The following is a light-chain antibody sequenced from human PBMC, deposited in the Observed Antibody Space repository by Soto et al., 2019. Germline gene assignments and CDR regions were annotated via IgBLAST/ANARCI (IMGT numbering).Light chain of an antibody. CDR2: WAS. J-gene: IGKJ5*01. V-gene: IGKV4-1*01. Sequence: DIVMTQSPDSLAVALGERATISCKYRHSLLSSSNNKNHLAWYKQKPGQPPKLLMYWASTRESGVHDRFSGSWSGAYFTLTISSLQAEEVAVDDCQQYYNTPTFGPGTRLEIK. CDR3: QQYYNTPT. CDR1: HSLLSSSNNKNH.